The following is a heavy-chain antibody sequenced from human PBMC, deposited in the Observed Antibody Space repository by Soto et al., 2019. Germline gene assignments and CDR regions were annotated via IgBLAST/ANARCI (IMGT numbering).Heavy chain of an antibody. J-gene: IGHJ4*02. V-gene: IGHV2-5*01. CDR2: IYWNDDK. D-gene: IGHD5-18*01. CDR3: AHGYSYGYPLYYFDY. CDR1: GFSLSTSGVG. Sequence: QITLKESGPTLVKPTQTLTLTCTFSGFSLSTSGVGVGWIRQPPGKALEWLALIYWNDDKRYSPSLKSRLTITKDTSKNHVVLTMTNMDPVDTATYYCAHGYSYGYPLYYFDYWGQGTLVTVSS.